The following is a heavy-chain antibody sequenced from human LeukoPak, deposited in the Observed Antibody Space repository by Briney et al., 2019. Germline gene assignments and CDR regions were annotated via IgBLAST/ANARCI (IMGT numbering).Heavy chain of an antibody. D-gene: IGHD1-26*01. J-gene: IGHJ4*02. CDR1: GFTFSSHG. CDR3: ARGVTSGRLDY. Sequence: GGSLRLSCAASGFTFSSHGMHWVRQAPGKGLEWVAVISYDENNKYYADSVKGRFTISRDSSKNTVYLQMSSLRAEDTAVYYCARGVTSGRLDYWGQGTLVTVSS. CDR2: ISYDENNK. V-gene: IGHV3-30*03.